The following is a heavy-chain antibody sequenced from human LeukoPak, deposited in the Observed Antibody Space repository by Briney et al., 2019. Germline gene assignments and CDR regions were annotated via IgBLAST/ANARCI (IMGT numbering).Heavy chain of an antibody. V-gene: IGHV3-66*01. CDR2: IYSGGST. J-gene: IGHJ3*02. CDR3: ARDRVKSNAFDI. Sequence: GGSLRLSCAASGFTVSSNYMSWVRQAPGKGLEWVSVIYSGGSTYYADSVKGRFTISRDNSKNTLYPQMNSLRAEDTAVYYCARDRVKSNAFDIWGQGTMVTVSS. CDR1: GFTVSSNY.